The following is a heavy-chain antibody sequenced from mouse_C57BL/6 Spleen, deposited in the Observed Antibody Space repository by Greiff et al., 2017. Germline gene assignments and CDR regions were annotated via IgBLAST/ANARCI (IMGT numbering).Heavy chain of an antibody. CDR1: GYTFTSYW. V-gene: IGHV1-52*01. CDR3: ARGYYGSSPFAY. Sequence: VQLQQSGAELVRPGSSVKLSCKASGYTFTSYWMHWVKQRPIQGLEWIGNIDPSDSETHYNQKFKDKATLTVDKSSSTAYMQLSSLTSEDSAVYYCARGYYGSSPFAYWGQGTLVTVSA. CDR2: IDPSDSET. J-gene: IGHJ3*01. D-gene: IGHD1-1*01.